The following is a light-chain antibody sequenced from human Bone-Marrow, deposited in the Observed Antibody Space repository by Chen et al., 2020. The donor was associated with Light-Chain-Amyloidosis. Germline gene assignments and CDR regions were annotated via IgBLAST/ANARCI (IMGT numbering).Light chain of an antibody. CDR1: TGAVTSGHY. CDR3: LLAYSGYWV. V-gene: IGLV7-46*01. CDR2: NKT. J-gene: IGLJ3*02. Sequence: AVVTQEPSLTVSPGGTVTLTGGSSTGAVTSGHYPYWFQQKPGQAPSTLIYNKTNKPAWTPARVSGSLLGGRAAMTLAGAQTEDEADYYCLLAYSGYWVIGGGTKLTVL.